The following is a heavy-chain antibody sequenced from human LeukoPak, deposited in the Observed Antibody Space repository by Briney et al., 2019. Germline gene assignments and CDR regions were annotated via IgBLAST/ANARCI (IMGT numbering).Heavy chain of an antibody. D-gene: IGHD3-10*01. CDR2: ISRSGSMI. V-gene: IGHV3-48*03. J-gene: IGHJ4*02. CDR1: GFSFSDYE. CDR3: ARDYIMDY. Sequence: GGSLRLSCAASGFSFSDYEMNWVRQAPGKGLEWVSYISRSGSMIYYADSVKGRFTIPRDNAKNSLYLQMNSLRAEDTAVYFCARDYIMDYWGQGTLVTVSS.